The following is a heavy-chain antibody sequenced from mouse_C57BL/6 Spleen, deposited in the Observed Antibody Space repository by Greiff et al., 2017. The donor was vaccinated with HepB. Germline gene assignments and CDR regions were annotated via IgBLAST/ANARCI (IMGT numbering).Heavy chain of an antibody. D-gene: IGHD2-5*01. CDR2: INPSNGGT. CDR3: ARSGSNYEEAWFAY. J-gene: IGHJ3*01. CDR1: GYTFTSYW. Sequence: VQLQQPGTELVKPGASAKLSCKASGYTFTSYWMHWVKQRPGQGLEWIGNINPSNGGTNYNEKFKSKATLTVDKSSSTAYMQLSSLTSEDSAVYYCARSGSNYEEAWFAYWGQGTLVTVSA. V-gene: IGHV1-53*01.